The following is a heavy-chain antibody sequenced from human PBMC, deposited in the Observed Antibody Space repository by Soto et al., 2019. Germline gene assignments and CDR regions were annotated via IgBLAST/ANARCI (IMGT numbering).Heavy chain of an antibody. V-gene: IGHV4-34*01. Sequence: ASETLSLTCAVYGGSFSGYYWSWIRQSPGKGLEWIGEINHRGSTAYNPSLKSRVTISVDSSKNQFSLKLSSVTAADTAVYYCARDPHCSGGSCYSFDSWSQGTLVTVSS. J-gene: IGHJ4*02. CDR2: INHRGST. CDR3: ARDPHCSGGSCYSFDS. CDR1: GGSFSGYY. D-gene: IGHD2-15*01.